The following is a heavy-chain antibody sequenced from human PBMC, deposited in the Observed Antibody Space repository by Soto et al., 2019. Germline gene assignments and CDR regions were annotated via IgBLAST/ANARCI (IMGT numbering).Heavy chain of an antibody. V-gene: IGHV4-39*01. CDR3: ARRRGASGLSRIAVHWFDT. CDR2: INYSGST. Sequence: SETLSLTCTVSGGSISSSSYYWGWIRQPPGKGLEWIGSINYSGSTYYNPSLKSRVTISVDTSKNQFSLKLSSVTAADTAVYYCARRRGASGLSRIAVHWFDTWGQGTLVTVSS. CDR1: GGSISSSSYY. J-gene: IGHJ5*02. D-gene: IGHD3-10*01.